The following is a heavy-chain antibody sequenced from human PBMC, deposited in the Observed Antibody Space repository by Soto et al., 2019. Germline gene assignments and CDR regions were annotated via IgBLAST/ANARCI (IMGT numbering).Heavy chain of an antibody. J-gene: IGHJ4*02. CDR3: ARRYYYDSSGYFDY. Sequence: PSETLSLTCTVSGGSISSSSYYWGWIRQPPGKGLEWIGSIYYSGSTYYNPSLKSRVTISVDTSKNQFSLKLSSVTATDTAVYYCARRYYYDSSGYFDYWGQGTLVTVSP. V-gene: IGHV4-39*01. CDR2: IYYSGST. D-gene: IGHD3-22*01. CDR1: GGSISSSSYY.